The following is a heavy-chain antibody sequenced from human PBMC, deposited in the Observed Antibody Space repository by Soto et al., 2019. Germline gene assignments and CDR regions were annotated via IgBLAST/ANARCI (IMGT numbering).Heavy chain of an antibody. CDR3: AREGFSSYGMDV. CDR2: ISSGGSTI. V-gene: IGHV3-48*03. D-gene: IGHD6-19*01. CDR1: GFTFSSYE. J-gene: IGHJ6*02. Sequence: EVQLVESGGGLVQPGGSLRLSCAASGFTFSSYEMNWVRQAPGKGLEWVSYISSGGSTIYYADSVKGRVTISRDNAKSSLYPQMNSLRAEDTAAYYCAREGFSSYGMDVWGQGTTVTVS.